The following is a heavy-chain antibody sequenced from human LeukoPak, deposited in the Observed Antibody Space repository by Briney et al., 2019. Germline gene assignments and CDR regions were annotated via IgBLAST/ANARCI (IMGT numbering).Heavy chain of an antibody. CDR3: AKDPDCTSGICYTFFDY. CDR2: IYTNGST. D-gene: IGHD2-8*01. V-gene: IGHV4-61*02. J-gene: IGHJ4*02. CDR1: GGSIRSGSYY. Sequence: SETLSLTCTVSGGSIRSGSYYWSWIRQPAGKGLEWIGRIYTNGSTNYNPSLKSRVTISVDMSKNQFSLNLSSVTATDTAVYYCAKDPDCTSGICYTFFDYWGQGTLVTVSS.